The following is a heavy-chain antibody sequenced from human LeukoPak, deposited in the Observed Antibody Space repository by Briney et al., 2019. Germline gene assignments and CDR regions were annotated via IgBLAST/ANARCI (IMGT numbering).Heavy chain of an antibody. CDR3: ARDWTTVRAADY. J-gene: IGHJ4*02. CDR2: IYHSGST. D-gene: IGHD4-17*01. V-gene: IGHV4-38-2*02. CDR1: GGSISSYY. Sequence: SETLSLTCTVSGGSISSYYWSWIRQPPGKGLEWIGSIYHSGSTYYNPSLKSRVTISVDTSKNQFSLKLSSVTAADTAVYYCARDWTTVRAADYWGQGTLVTVSS.